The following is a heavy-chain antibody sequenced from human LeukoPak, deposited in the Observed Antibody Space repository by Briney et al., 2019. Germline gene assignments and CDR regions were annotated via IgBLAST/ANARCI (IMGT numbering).Heavy chain of an antibody. D-gene: IGHD6-19*01. J-gene: IGHJ5*02. CDR2: IYYSGST. CDR1: GDSLSDTNNY. Sequence: PSETLSLTCTVSGDSLSDTNNYWGWVRQPPGKGLEWIGYIYYSGSTNYNPSLKSRVTISVDTSKSQFSLKLSSVTAADTAVYYCARDYSSGWWRWFDPWGQGTLVTVSS. V-gene: IGHV4-61*01. CDR3: ARDYSSGWWRWFDP.